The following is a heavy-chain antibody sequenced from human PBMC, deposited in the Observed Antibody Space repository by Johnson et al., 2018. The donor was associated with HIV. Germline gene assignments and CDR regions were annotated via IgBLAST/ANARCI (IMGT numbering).Heavy chain of an antibody. V-gene: IGHV3-20*04. CDR2: INWNGGST. CDR1: GFTFNDYG. D-gene: IGHD2-15*01. J-gene: IGHJ3*02. Sequence: QLVESGGGVVRPGGSLRLSCAASGFTFNDYGMTWVRQAPGKGLEWVSGINWNGGSTDYADSVKGRFTISRDNAKNSLYLQMNSLRAEDTAFYYCARVLIVVVVGAEIDAFDIWGQGTMVTVSS. CDR3: ARVLIVVVVGAEIDAFDI.